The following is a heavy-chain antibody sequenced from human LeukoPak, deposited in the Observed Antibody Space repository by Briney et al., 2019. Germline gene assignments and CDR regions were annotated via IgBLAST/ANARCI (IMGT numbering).Heavy chain of an antibody. D-gene: IGHD6-13*01. CDR3: ARELEQLVLDY. V-gene: IGHV1-69*13. J-gene: IGHJ4*02. CDR1: GGTFSSYA. Sequence: GASVKVSCKASGGTFSSYAISWVRQAPGQGLEWMGGIIPIFGTANYAQKFQGRVTITADESTSTAYMALSSLRSEDTAVYYCARELEQLVLDYWGQGTLVTVSS. CDR2: IIPIFGTA.